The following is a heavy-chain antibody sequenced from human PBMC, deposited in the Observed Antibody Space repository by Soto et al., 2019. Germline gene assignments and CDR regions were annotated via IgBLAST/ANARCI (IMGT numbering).Heavy chain of an antibody. CDR1: GGSFSGYY. V-gene: IGHV4-34*01. CDR2: INHSGST. D-gene: IGHD3-3*01. J-gene: IGHJ6*02. CDR3: ASRGYDFWSGYTYGMDV. Sequence: SETLSLTCAVYGGSFSGYYWSWIRQPPGKGLEWIGEINHSGSTNYNPSLKSRVTISVDTSKNQFSLKLSSVTAADTAVYYCASRGYDFWSGYTYGMDVWGQGTTVTVSS.